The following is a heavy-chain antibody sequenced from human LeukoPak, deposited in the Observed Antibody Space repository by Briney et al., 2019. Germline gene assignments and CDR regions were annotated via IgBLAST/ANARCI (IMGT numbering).Heavy chain of an antibody. D-gene: IGHD3-10*01. Sequence: GGSLRLSCEASGFTFSAYAMTWVRQAPAKGLEWVSAISGSGGSTYYADSVKGRFTISRDNSKNTLYLQMNNLRPEDTAVYYCAKSVHSGNYYNTDCWGQGAPVTVSS. CDR2: ISGSGGST. CDR1: GFTFSAYA. V-gene: IGHV3-23*01. J-gene: IGHJ4*02. CDR3: AKSVHSGNYYNTDC.